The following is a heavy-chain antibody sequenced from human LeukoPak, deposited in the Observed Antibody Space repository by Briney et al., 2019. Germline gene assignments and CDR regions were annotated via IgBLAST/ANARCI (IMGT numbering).Heavy chain of an antibody. Sequence: PGGSLRLSCAASGFTFSSYAMSWVRQAPGKGLEWCSAISGSDGSTYYADSVKGRFTISSDNSKNTLYLQMHSLRAEDTAVYYCAKGPYCGGDCYSGEDYWGQGTLVTVSS. CDR1: GFTFSSYA. D-gene: IGHD2-21*01. CDR3: AKGPYCGGDCYSGEDY. CDR2: ISGSDGST. V-gene: IGHV3-23*01. J-gene: IGHJ4*02.